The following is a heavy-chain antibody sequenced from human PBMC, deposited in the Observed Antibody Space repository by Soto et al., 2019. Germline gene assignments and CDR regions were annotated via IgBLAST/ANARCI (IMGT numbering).Heavy chain of an antibody. Sequence: ASVKVSCKASGYTFTSYYMHWVRQAPGQGLEWMGIINPSGGSTSYAQKFQGRVTMTRDTSTSTVYMELSSLRSEDTAVYYCARARDPLLEPQAPPDYWGQGTLVTVSS. CDR3: ARARDPLLEPQAPPDY. CDR2: INPSGGST. CDR1: GYTFTSYY. J-gene: IGHJ4*02. V-gene: IGHV1-46*01. D-gene: IGHD1-1*01.